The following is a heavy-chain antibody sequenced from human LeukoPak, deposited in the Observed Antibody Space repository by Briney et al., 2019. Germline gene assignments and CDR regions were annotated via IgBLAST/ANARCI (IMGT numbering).Heavy chain of an antibody. CDR1: GFTFSSYA. Sequence: GGSLRLSCAASGFTFSSYAMSWVRQAPGKGLEWVLGISGTGHSTYYADSVKGRFTISRDNTKNTLYLQMNSLRAEDTAIYYCAKVPRGSGAFDIWGQGTMVTVSS. V-gene: IGHV3-23*01. J-gene: IGHJ3*02. CDR3: AKVPRGSGAFDI. D-gene: IGHD3-16*01. CDR2: ISGTGHST.